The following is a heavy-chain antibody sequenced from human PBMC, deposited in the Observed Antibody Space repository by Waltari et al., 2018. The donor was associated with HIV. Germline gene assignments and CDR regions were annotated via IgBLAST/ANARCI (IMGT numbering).Heavy chain of an antibody. CDR2: INPNSGNT. J-gene: IGHJ4*02. D-gene: IGHD1-26*01. V-gene: IGHV1-8*01. CDR3: ARGLSGATTLSDY. CDR1: GYTFTNHD. Sequence: QAQLVQSGAEVKKSGASVKVSCKASGYTFTNHDINWVRQATGQGLEWMGWINPNSGNTGYAQKFQGRVTMTRNTSISTAYMELSSLNSEDTVVYYCARGLSGATTLSDYWGQGTLVTVSS.